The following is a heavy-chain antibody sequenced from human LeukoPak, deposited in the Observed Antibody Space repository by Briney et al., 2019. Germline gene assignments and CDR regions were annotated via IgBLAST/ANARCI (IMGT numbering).Heavy chain of an antibody. CDR3: VREPRPMVRGVPLYYGMDV. CDR2: IYYSGST. D-gene: IGHD3-10*01. V-gene: IGHV4-39*07. Sequence: SETLSLTCTVSGGSISSGGYYWSWIRQPPGKGLEWIGSIYYSGSTYYNPSLKSRVTISVDTSKNQFSLKLSSVTAADTAVYYCVREPRPMVRGVPLYYGMDVWGQGTTVTVSS. CDR1: GGSISSGGYY. J-gene: IGHJ6*02.